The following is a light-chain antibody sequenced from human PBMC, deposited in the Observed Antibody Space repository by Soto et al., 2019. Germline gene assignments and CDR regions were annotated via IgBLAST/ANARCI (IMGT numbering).Light chain of an antibody. Sequence: DIQMTQSPSSLSASVGDRVTITCRASQSISSYLNWYQQKPGKAPKLLIYAASSLQSGVTSRFSGSGSGTDFTLTISSLQPEDFATYYCQQSYSTLGTFGPGTKVDIK. CDR1: QSISSY. CDR2: AAS. J-gene: IGKJ3*01. V-gene: IGKV1-39*01. CDR3: QQSYSTLGT.